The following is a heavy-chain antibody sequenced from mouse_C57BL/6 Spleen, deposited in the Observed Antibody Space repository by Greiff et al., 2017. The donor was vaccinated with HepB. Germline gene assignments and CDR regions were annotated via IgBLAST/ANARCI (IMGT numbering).Heavy chain of an antibody. J-gene: IGHJ2*01. D-gene: IGHD2-4*01. V-gene: IGHV5-17*01. CDR3: ARGDYDSYYFDY. CDR1: AFTFSDYG. CDR2: ISSGSSTI. Sequence: EVQLVESGGGLVKPGGSLKLSCAASAFTFSDYGMHWVRQAPEKGLEWVAYISSGSSTIYYADTVKGRFTISRDNAKNTLFLQMTSLRSEDTAMYYCARGDYDSYYFDYWGQGTTLTVSS.